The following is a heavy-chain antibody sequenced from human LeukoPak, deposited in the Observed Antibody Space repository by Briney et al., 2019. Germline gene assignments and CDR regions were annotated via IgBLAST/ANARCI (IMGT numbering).Heavy chain of an antibody. CDR2: ISYDGSNK. V-gene: IGHV3-30*03. CDR1: GFTFSSYG. CDR3: AGGSYYYMDV. J-gene: IGHJ6*03. Sequence: GGSLRLSCAASGFTFSSYGMHWVRQAPGKGLEWVAVISYDGSNKYYADSVKGRFTISRDNSKNTLYLQMNSLRAEDTAVYYCAGGSYYYMDVWGKGTTVTVSS.